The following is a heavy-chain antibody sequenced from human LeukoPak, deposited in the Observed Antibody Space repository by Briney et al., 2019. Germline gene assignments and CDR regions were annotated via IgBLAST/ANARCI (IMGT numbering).Heavy chain of an antibody. CDR1: GYTFTSYY. J-gene: IGHJ4*01. Sequence: ASLKVSCKASGYTFTSYYMHWVRQAPGHGLEWMGIINPSGGSTPSPQTSQGSVTLTRDTSPSTVYTELTSLRSEDTAVYYCARWGTTSCLDYWGHGTLVTVSS. CDR2: INPSGGST. D-gene: IGHD2-2*01. V-gene: IGHV1-46*01. CDR3: ARWGTTSCLDY.